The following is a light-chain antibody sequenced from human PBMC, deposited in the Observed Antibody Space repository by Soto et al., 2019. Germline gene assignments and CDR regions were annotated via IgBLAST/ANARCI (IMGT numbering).Light chain of an antibody. CDR2: AAS. CDR3: QQCGRSAWR. J-gene: IGKJ1*01. V-gene: IGKV3-20*01. CDR1: QRVSSYY. Sequence: EIVLTQSPGTLSLSPGERATLSCRASQRVSSYYLAWYQQKTGQGPRLLIYAASSRATGIPDRFSGGGSRTDFTLPISRMEPEDFAVYYCQQCGRSAWRFGRGTKAEIK.